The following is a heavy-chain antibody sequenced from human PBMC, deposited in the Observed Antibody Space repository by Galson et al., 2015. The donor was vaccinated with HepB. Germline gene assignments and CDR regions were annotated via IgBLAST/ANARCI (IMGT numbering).Heavy chain of an antibody. CDR1: GFTFTSA. CDR2: ISGGGGST. CDR3: ARGYQQLDY. Sequence: SLRLSCAASGFTFTSAMSWVRQAAGKGLEGVSVISGGGGSTYYADSVKGRFTISRDNSKNTLYLQINGLTAEDTAVYYCARGYQQLDYWGQGTLVTVSS. V-gene: IGHV3-23*01. D-gene: IGHD6-13*01. J-gene: IGHJ4*02.